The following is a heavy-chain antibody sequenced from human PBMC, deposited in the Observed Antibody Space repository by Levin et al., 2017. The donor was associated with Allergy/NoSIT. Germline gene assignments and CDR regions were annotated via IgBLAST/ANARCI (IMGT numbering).Heavy chain of an antibody. CDR2: ISYDGSQT. Sequence: PGESLKISCAASEFTFSSYGMHWVRQAPGKGLEWVAVISYDGSQTYYADSVKGRFTISRDNSKNTLYLHMNSLRPEDTAVYYCAKDQGVYSISWHTGHFDYWGQGTLVTVSS. D-gene: IGHD6-13*01. V-gene: IGHV3-30*18. CDR3: AKDQGVYSISWHTGHFDY. CDR1: EFTFSSYG. J-gene: IGHJ4*02.